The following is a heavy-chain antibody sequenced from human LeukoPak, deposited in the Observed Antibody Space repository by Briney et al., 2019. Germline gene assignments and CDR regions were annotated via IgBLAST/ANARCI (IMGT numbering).Heavy chain of an antibody. J-gene: IGHJ6*02. CDR1: GDSVSSNSAA. CDR2: TYYRSKWYN. CDR3: VRGQDNYYGMDV. Sequence: SQTLSLTCAISGDSVSSNSAAWNWIRQSPSRGLEWLGRTYYRSKWYNDYGTSVKSRINISPDTSRNQFSLHFNSVTPEDTAVYYRVRGQDNYYGMDVWGQGTTVTVSS. V-gene: IGHV6-1*01. D-gene: IGHD2-15*01.